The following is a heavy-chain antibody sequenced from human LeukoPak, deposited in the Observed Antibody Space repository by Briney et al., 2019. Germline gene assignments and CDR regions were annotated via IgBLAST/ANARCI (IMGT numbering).Heavy chain of an antibody. Sequence: ASETLSLTCTVSGGAISSDNNYWSWIRQPPGKGLEWIEYIYYSGSTYYNPSLKSRVTLSVDTSQNQFSLSLSSVTAADTDVYYCARECSGGSCYPGGIDCWGQGTLVTVSS. CDR2: IYYSGST. CDR3: ARECSGGSCYPGGIDC. D-gene: IGHD2-15*01. CDR1: GGAISSDNNY. J-gene: IGHJ4*02. V-gene: IGHV4-30-4*01.